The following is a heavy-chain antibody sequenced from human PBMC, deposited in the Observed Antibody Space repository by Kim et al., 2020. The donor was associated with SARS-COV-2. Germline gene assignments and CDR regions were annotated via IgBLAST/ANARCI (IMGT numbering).Heavy chain of an antibody. J-gene: IGHJ4*02. CDR3: ARDVGGVMAIDY. CDR2: IWYDGSNK. V-gene: IGHV3-33*01. CDR1: GFTFSSYG. Sequence: GGSLRLSCAASGFTFSSYGMHWVRQAPGKGLEWVAVIWYDGSNKYYADSVQGRFTISRDNSKNTLYLQMNSLRAEDTAVYYCARDVGGVMAIDYWGQGTLVTVSA. D-gene: IGHD2-21*01.